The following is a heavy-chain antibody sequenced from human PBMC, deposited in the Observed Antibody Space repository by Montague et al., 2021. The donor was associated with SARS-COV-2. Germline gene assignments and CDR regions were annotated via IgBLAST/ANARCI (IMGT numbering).Heavy chain of an antibody. CDR2: IKPDESEK. Sequence: SLRLSCAASGFTFSNIWMSWVRQAPGKGLEWVANIKPDESEKNYVDSVKGRFSISRDNAKNSLYLQMDNLRGEDTAIYYCAKNGGAHGLDVWGQGTSVSVSS. D-gene: IGHD4-23*01. CDR1: GFTFSNIW. V-gene: IGHV3-7*01. CDR3: AKNGGAHGLDV. J-gene: IGHJ6*02.